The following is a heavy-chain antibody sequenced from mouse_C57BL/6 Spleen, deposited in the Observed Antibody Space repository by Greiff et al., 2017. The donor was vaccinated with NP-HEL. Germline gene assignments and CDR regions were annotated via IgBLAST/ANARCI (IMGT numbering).Heavy chain of an antibody. V-gene: IGHV1-64*01. CDR3: ARWDYYGSTWYFDV. D-gene: IGHD1-1*01. CDR2: IHPNSGST. J-gene: IGHJ1*03. Sequence: QVQLQQPGAELVKPGASVKLSCKASGYTFTSYWMHWVKQRPGQGLEWIGMIHPNSGSTNYNEKFKSKATLTVDKSSSTAYMQLSSLTSEDSAVYSCARWDYYGSTWYFDVWGTGTTVTVSS. CDR1: GYTFTSYW.